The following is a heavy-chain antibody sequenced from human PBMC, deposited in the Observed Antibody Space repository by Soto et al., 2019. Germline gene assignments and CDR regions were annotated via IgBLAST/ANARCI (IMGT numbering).Heavy chain of an antibody. V-gene: IGHV4-30-2*01. CDR3: ARTPDI. CDR2: IYHSGST. J-gene: IGHJ3*02. CDR1: GDSISSGGYS. Sequence: TLSLTFAVSGDSISSGGYSWSWIRQPPGKGLEWIGYIYHSGSTYYNPSLKSRVTISVDRSKDQFSLKLSSVTAADTAVYYCARTPDIWGQGTMVTVSS.